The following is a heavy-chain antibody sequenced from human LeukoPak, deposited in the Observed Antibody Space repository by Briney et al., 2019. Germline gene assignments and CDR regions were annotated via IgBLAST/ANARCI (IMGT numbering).Heavy chain of an antibody. CDR1: GFTVSSNY. CDR2: IYSGGST. J-gene: IGHJ6*02. Sequence: PGGSLRLSCAASGFTVSSNYMSWVRQAPGKGLEWVSVIYSGGSTYYTDSVKGRFTISRDNSKNTLYLQMNSLRAEDTAVYYCAGYTVADYGMDVWGQGTTVTVSS. V-gene: IGHV3-53*01. D-gene: IGHD4-23*01. CDR3: AGYTVADYGMDV.